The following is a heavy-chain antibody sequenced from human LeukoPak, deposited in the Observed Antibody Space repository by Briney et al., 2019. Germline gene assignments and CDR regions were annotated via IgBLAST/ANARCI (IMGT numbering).Heavy chain of an antibody. J-gene: IGHJ2*01. CDR1: GFTFYNYV. CDR2: ISVNGGRA. D-gene: IGHD2-2*01. CDR3: VKDHTESYPWYMDF. Sequence: PGGSLRLSCAASGFTFYNYVMSWVRQTPGMGLEWVSLISVNGGRASYADSVKGRFTISRDNLKSTVYLQMNSLRAEDTAIYYCVKDHTESYPWYMDFWGRGALVTVSS. V-gene: IGHV3-23*01.